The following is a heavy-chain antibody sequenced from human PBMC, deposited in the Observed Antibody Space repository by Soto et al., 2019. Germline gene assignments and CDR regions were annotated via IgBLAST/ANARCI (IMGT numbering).Heavy chain of an antibody. CDR3: ARDLNLSYYFDY. J-gene: IGHJ4*02. Sequence: PSETMSLTCTVSGGSISSGGYDWSWIRQHPGKGLEWIGYIYYSGSTYCNPSLKSRVTISVDTSKNQFSLKLSSVTAADTAVYYCARDLNLSYYFDYWGQGTLVTVSS. CDR2: IYYSGST. CDR1: GGSISSGGYD. V-gene: IGHV4-31*03.